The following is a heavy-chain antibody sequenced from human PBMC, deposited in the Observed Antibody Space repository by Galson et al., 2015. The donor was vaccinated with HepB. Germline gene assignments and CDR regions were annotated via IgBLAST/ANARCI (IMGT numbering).Heavy chain of an antibody. V-gene: IGHV3-7*03. Sequence: SLRLSCAASGFTFSSYWMSWVRQAPGKGLEWVANIKQDGSEKYYVDSVKGRFTISRDNAKNSLYLQMNSLRAEDTAVYYCARDQDPCSGGSCYPIYYYYYYGMDVWGQGTTVTVSS. D-gene: IGHD2-15*01. CDR1: GFTFSSYW. CDR2: IKQDGSEK. J-gene: IGHJ6*02. CDR3: ARDQDPCSGGSCYPIYYYYYYGMDV.